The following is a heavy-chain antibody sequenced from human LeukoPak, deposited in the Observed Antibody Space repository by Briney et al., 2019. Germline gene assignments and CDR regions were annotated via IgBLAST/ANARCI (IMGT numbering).Heavy chain of an antibody. CDR1: GGSISSYY. Sequence: SETLSLTCTVSGGSISSYYWSWIRQPPGKGLEWIGYIYYSGSTNYNPSLKSRVTILVDTSKNQFSLKLSSVTAADTAVYYCARDVGRLGAFDIWGQGTMVTVSS. V-gene: IGHV4-59*01. J-gene: IGHJ3*02. CDR2: IYYSGST. CDR3: ARDVGRLGAFDI. D-gene: IGHD1-26*01.